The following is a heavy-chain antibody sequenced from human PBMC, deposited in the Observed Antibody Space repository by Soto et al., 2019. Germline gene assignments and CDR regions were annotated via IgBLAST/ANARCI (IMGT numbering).Heavy chain of an antibody. J-gene: IGHJ1*01. CDR1: GGSISSGGYY. V-gene: IGHV4-31*03. Sequence: QVQLQESGPGLVKPSQTLSLTCTVSGGSISSGGYYWSWIRQHPGKGLEWIGYIYYSGSTYYNPSLKSRVTISVDTSKNQFSLKLSSVTAADTAVYYCARVRYIAAAGTQYFQHWGQGTLVTVSS. CDR2: IYYSGST. D-gene: IGHD6-13*01. CDR3: ARVRYIAAAGTQYFQH.